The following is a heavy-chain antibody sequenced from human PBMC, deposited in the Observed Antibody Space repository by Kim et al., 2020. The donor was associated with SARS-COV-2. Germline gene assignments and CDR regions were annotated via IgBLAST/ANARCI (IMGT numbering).Heavy chain of an antibody. J-gene: IGHJ4*02. Sequence: PASVKGRFTISRDNAKTTLYRQLTSLRAEDTAVYYCAIVASKLRFLNFEYWGQGTLVTVSP. V-gene: IGHV3-23*01. D-gene: IGHD3-3*01. CDR3: AIVASKLRFLNFEY.